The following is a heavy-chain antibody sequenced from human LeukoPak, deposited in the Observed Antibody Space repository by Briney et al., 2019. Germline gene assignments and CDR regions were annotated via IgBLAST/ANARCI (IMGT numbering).Heavy chain of an antibody. CDR3: AKDIDIAVAGAFDY. Sequence: GGSLRLSCAASGFTFNSHAMSWVRQAPGRGLEWVSAISGSGGNTYYADSVEGRFTISRDNSKNSLYLQMNSLRAEDTALYYCAKDIDIAVAGAFDYWGQGTLVTVSS. D-gene: IGHD6-19*01. J-gene: IGHJ4*02. CDR1: GFTFNSHA. CDR2: ISGSGGNT. V-gene: IGHV3-23*01.